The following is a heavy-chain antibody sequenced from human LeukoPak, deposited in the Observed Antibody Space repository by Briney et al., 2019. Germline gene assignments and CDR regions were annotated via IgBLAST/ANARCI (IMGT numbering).Heavy chain of an antibody. CDR2: IYYSGST. CDR3: GGTSGPKGWFDP. J-gene: IGHJ5*02. Sequence: PSETLSLTCTVSGGSISSSSYYWGWIRQPPGKGLEWIGSIYYSGSTYYNPSLKSRAAISIDTSKNQFSLKLTSLTAADTAVYYCGGTSGPKGWFDPWGQGTLVTVSS. CDR1: GGSISSSSYY. V-gene: IGHV4-39*07.